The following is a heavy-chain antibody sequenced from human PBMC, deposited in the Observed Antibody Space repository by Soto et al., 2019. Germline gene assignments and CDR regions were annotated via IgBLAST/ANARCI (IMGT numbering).Heavy chain of an antibody. CDR2: IIPLFGTT. CDR3: ARARGTSWYNWFDP. D-gene: IGHD1-26*01. CDR1: GYTFTSYD. V-gene: IGHV1-69*13. J-gene: IGHJ5*02. Sequence: SVKVSCKASGYTFTSYDINWVRQATGQGLEWMGGIIPLFGTTNYAQRFKGRVTITADESTNTVHMELSSLRFGDTAIYYCARARGTSWYNWFDPWCQGTLVTVSS.